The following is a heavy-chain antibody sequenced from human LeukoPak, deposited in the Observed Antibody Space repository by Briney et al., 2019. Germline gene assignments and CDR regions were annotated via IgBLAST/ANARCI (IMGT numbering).Heavy chain of an antibody. CDR2: IYNSGGT. J-gene: IGHJ4*02. D-gene: IGHD4-17*01. V-gene: IGHV4-39*01. CDR1: GGSITSSRHY. Sequence: SETLSLTCTVSGGSITSSRHYWGWIRRPRGKGLEWIGSIYNSGGTYYIPSLRSRLTISVDTSKNQLSLKLSSVTAADTAVYYCARHGEMTSVTYFDYWGQGTLVTVSS. CDR3: ARHGEMTSVTYFDY.